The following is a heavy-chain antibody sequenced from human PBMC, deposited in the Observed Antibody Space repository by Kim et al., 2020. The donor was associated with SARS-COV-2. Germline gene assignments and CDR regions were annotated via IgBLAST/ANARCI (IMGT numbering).Heavy chain of an antibody. CDR1: GYTFTSYG. D-gene: IGHD4-17*01. Sequence: ASVKVSCKASGYTFTSYGISWVRQAPGQGLEWMGWISAYNGNTNYAQKLQGRVTMTTDTSTSTAYMELRSLRSDDTAVYYCARGWSGDYAGTEGVEWYYYYGMDVWGQGTTVTVSS. CDR2: ISAYNGNT. CDR3: ARGWSGDYAGTEGVEWYYYYGMDV. J-gene: IGHJ6*02. V-gene: IGHV1-18*01.